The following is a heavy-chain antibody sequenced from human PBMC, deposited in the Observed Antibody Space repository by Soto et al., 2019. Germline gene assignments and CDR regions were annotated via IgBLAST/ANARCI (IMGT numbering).Heavy chain of an antibody. CDR1: GFTFSSYA. V-gene: IGHV3-23*01. CDR2: IRGSGGST. D-gene: IGHD2-15*01. Sequence: EVQLLESGGGLVQPGGSLRLSCAASGFTFSSYAMSWVRQAPGKGLEWVPAIRGSGGSTYYADSVKGRFTIPRDNSKNTLYLQMNSLRAEDTAVYYCAKDPTLGYCSGGSCYGPDYWGQGTLVTVSS. J-gene: IGHJ4*02. CDR3: AKDPTLGYCSGGSCYGPDY.